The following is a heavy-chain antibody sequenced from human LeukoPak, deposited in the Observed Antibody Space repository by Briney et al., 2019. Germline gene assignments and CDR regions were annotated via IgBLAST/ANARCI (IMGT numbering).Heavy chain of an antibody. V-gene: IGHV3-15*01. CDR3: TTDPRH. CDR1: GFNFKDAW. J-gene: IGHJ4*02. CDR2: IFSKGDGGAT. Sequence: PGGSLRLSCAASGFNFKDAWMSWVRQAPGKGLEWVGRIFSKGDGGATDYIAPVKGRFTISRDDSKSRLYLQMNSLQIEDTSVYYCTTDPRHWGQGTLVTVSS.